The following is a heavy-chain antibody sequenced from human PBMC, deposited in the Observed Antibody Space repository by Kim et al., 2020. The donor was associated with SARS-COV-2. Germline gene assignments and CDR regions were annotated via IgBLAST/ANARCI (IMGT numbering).Heavy chain of an antibody. CDR2: ISGDGGST. V-gene: IGHV3-43*02. CDR1: GFTFDDYA. D-gene: IGHD3-16*02. CDR3: AKDIRNDYVWGSYRFDY. J-gene: IGHJ4*02. Sequence: GGSLRLSCAASGFTFDDYAMHWVRQAPGKGLEWVSLISGDGGSTYYADSVKGRFTISRDNSKNSLYLQMNSLRTEDTALYYCAKDIRNDYVWGSYRFDYWGQGALVTVSS.